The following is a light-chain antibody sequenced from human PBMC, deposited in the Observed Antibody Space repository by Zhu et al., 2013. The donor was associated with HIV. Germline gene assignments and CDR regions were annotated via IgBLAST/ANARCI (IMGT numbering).Light chain of an antibody. CDR2: GPS. Sequence: EIVMTQSPGTLSVPLGERATLSCRASQDVSNKLAWYQQKPGQTPRLLMYGPSTRATGIPARFSGSGSGTEFTLTISSLQSEDFAVYYCQQYNNWPGTFGGGTKVEIK. CDR1: QDVSNK. CDR3: QQYNNWPGT. V-gene: IGKV3-15*01. J-gene: IGKJ4*01.